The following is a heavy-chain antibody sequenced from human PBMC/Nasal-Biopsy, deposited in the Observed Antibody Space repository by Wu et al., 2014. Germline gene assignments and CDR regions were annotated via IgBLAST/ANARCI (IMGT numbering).Heavy chain of an antibody. V-gene: IGHV4-59*13. D-gene: IGHD6-13*01. CDR1: SGSINDYY. CDR3: ARIGQSAAGTGFFDY. J-gene: IGHJ4*02. Sequence: TLSLTCTVSSGSINDYYWTWIRQSQARELEWIGYIHYSGRTNYDPSLKSRVTLSVDTSKNQFSLRLTSLTAADTAVYFCARIGQSAAGTGFFDYWGQGTLVTVSS. CDR2: IHYSGRT.